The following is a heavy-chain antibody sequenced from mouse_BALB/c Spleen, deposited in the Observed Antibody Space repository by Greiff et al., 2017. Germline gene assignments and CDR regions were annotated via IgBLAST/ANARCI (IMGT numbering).Heavy chain of an antibody. V-gene: IGHV1-9*01. CDR1: GYTFSSYW. Sequence: QVQLKQSGAELMKPGASVKISCKATGYTFSSYWIEWVKQRPGHGLEWIGELLPGSGSTNYNEKFKGKATFTADTSSNTAYMQLSSLTSEDSAVYFYAREDYEGRWFADWGQGTVVTVSA. J-gene: IGHJ3*01. D-gene: IGHD2-4*01. CDR3: AREDYEGRWFAD. CDR2: LLPGSGST.